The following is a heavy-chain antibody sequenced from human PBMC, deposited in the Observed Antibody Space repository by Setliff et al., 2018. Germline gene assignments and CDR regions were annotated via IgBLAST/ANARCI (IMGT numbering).Heavy chain of an antibody. CDR2: IYYSGST. J-gene: IGHJ6*03. Sequence: PSETLSLTCTVSGGSISSSSYYWGWIRQPPGKGLEWIGSIYYSGSTYYNPSLKSRVTISVDTSKNQFSLKLSSVTAADTAVYYCARGTVQFLEWSYYYYYYMDVWGKGTTVTVSS. CDR3: ARGTVQFLEWSYYYYYYMDV. D-gene: IGHD3-3*01. CDR1: GGSISSSSYY. V-gene: IGHV4-39*07.